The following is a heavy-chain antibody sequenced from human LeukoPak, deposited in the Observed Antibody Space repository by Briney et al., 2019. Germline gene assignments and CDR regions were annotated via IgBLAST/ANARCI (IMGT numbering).Heavy chain of an antibody. D-gene: IGHD3-10*01. V-gene: IGHV1-69*05. Sequence: GSSVKVSCKASVGTFTSYAINWVRQAPGQGLEWMGGIMLIFATPNYAQRFQGRVTITTDESRSTAYMELSTLRSEDTAIYYCAGEGGDYYSMDVWGKGTTGTV. CDR1: VGTFTSYA. J-gene: IGHJ6*03. CDR2: IMLIFATP. CDR3: AGEGGDYYSMDV.